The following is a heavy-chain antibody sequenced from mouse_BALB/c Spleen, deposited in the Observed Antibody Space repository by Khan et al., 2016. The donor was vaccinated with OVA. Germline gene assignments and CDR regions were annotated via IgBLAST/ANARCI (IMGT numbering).Heavy chain of an antibody. Sequence: LVKTGASVKISCKASGYSFTGHYMHWVRQNLGKSLEWIGYISCYNGATSYNQKFKGKATFTVDTSSSTAYMQFYSLTSEDSAVYYCARSHLLWFKAMDYWGQGTSVTVSS. V-gene: IGHV1S34*01. CDR1: GYSFTGHY. CDR2: ISCYNGAT. D-gene: IGHD2-2*01. CDR3: ARSHLLWFKAMDY. J-gene: IGHJ4*01.